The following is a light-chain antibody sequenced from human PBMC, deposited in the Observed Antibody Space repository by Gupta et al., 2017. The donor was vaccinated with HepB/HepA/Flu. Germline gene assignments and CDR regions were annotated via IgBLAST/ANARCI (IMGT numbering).Light chain of an antibody. J-gene: IGKJ2*01. CDR2: GAF. CDR1: QSVSSDH. Sequence: EIVLTQSPGPLSLSPGERVTLSCKASQSVSSDHLAWYQQKTGQAPRLLIYGAFNRATGIPDTFSGSGSGTDFTLTISRLEPEDFAVYYCQQYGSSYTFGQGTKLEIK. CDR3: QQYGSSYT. V-gene: IGKV3-20*01.